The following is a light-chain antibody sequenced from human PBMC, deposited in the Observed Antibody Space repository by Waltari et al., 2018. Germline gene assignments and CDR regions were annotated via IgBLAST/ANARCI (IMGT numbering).Light chain of an antibody. CDR3: QQYYSTPRA. J-gene: IGKJ1*01. Sequence: DIGMTQSPDSLAVSLGERATINCKSSQSVLYSSNNKNYLAWYQQKPGQPPKLLIYWASTRESGVPDRFSGSGSGTHFTLTISSLQAEDVAVYYCQQYYSTPRAFGQGTKVEIK. V-gene: IGKV4-1*01. CDR2: WAS. CDR1: QSVLYSSNNKNY.